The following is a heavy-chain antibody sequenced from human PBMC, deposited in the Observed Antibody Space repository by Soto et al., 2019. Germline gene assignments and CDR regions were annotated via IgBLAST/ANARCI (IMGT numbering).Heavy chain of an antibody. J-gene: IGHJ4*02. CDR1: GFTFSSYG. V-gene: IGHV3-30*18. CDR2: ISYDGSNK. CDR3: AKDPSDIVATIADY. D-gene: IGHD5-12*01. Sequence: PGGSLRLSCAASGFTFSSYGMHWVRQAPGKGLEWVAVISYDGSNKYYADSVKGRFTISRDNSKNTLYLQMNSLRAEDTAVYYCAKDPSDIVATIADYWGQGTLVTVSS.